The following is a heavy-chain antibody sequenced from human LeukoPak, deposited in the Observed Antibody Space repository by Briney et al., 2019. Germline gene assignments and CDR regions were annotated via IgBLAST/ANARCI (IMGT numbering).Heavy chain of an antibody. CDR1: GGSISSDY. Sequence: KPSENPSLTFTVSGGSISSDYWSWIRQPPGKGLGWVGVVYYSGITNYNPSLKSRVTISVGTSKNHFSLKLTSVTAADTAVYYCARLLGWSGPINWFDPWGRGTLVTVSS. V-gene: IGHV4-59*08. CDR3: ARLLGWSGPINWFDP. CDR2: VYYSGIT. D-gene: IGHD3-3*01. J-gene: IGHJ5*02.